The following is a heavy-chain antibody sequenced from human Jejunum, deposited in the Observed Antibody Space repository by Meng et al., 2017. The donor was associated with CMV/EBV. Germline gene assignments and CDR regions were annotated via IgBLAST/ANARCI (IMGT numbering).Heavy chain of an antibody. CDR2: INWNSGSI. CDR1: RFDDFA. Sequence: RFDDFAMSWIRQVPAKGLEWVSGINWNSGSIGYADSVKGRFTISRDNAKNSLYLQMNSLRPEDTALYYCAKATIAGRRGYGMDVWGQGTTGTVSS. CDR3: AKATIAGRRGYGMDV. V-gene: IGHV3-9*01. D-gene: IGHD2-15*01. J-gene: IGHJ6*02.